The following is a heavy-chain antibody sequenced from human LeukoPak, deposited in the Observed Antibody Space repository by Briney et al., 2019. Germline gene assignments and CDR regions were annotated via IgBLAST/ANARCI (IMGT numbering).Heavy chain of an antibody. D-gene: IGHD6-19*01. CDR1: GGSISSGGYY. J-gene: IGHJ5*02. Sequence: SETLSLTCTVSGGSISSGGYYWSWIRQHPGKGLEWIGYIYYSGSTYYNPSLKSRVTISVDTSKNQFSLKLSSVTAADTAVYYCARGRDSSGWYSDWFDPWGQGTLVTVSS. V-gene: IGHV4-31*03. CDR3: ARGRDSSGWYSDWFDP. CDR2: IYYSGST.